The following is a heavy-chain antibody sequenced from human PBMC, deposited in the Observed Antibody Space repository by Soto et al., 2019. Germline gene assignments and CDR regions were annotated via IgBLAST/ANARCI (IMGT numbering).Heavy chain of an antibody. CDR1: GFTFSEYY. V-gene: IGHV3-11*01. CDR2: ISDSGSTI. CDR3: ARGGSGWTRGGWLGP. D-gene: IGHD6-25*01. Sequence: QMQLVQSGGGLVKPGGSLTLSCKASGFTFSEYYMIWVRQTPGKGLEWLSYISDSGSTIYYADSVRARFTIFRENAANSVYLQLDGLTDGDTAFYYCARGGSGWTRGGWLGPWGQGSLVTVSS. J-gene: IGHJ5*02.